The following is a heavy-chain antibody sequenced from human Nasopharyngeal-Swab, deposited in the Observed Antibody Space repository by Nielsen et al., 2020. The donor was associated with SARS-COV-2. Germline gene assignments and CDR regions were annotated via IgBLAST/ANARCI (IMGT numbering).Heavy chain of an antibody. CDR3: AREDTDYYDSSGYFDY. V-gene: IGHV3-11*01. J-gene: IGHJ4*02. D-gene: IGHD3-22*01. CDR2: ISSSGSTI. CDR1: GFTFSDYY. Sequence: GESLKISCAVSGFTFSDYYMSWIRQAPGKGLEWVSYISSSGSTIYYADSVKGRFTISRDNAKNSLYLQMNSLRAEDTAVYYCAREDTDYYDSSGYFDYWGQGTLVTVSS.